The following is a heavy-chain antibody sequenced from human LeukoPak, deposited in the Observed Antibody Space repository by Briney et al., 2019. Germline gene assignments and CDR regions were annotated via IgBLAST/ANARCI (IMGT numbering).Heavy chain of an antibody. Sequence: PSETLSLTCAVYGGSFSGYYWSWIRQPPGKGLEWIGEINHSGSTNYNPSLKSRVTISVDTSKDQFSLKLSSVTAADTAVYYCARGVVIAPQTFDYWGQGTLVTVSS. D-gene: IGHD2-21*01. CDR2: INHSGST. CDR3: ARGVVIAPQTFDY. V-gene: IGHV4-34*01. CDR1: GGSFSGYY. J-gene: IGHJ4*02.